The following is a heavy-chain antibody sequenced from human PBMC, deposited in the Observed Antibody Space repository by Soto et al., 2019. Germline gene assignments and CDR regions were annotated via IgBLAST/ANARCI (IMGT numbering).Heavy chain of an antibody. CDR2: IGTAGDT. Sequence: GGSLRISCAASGFTFSSYDMHWVRQATGKGLEWVSAIGTAGDTYYPGSVKGRFTITRENAKNSLYLQMNSLRAGDSAVYYCARVYSGSYDYWGQGTLVTVSS. J-gene: IGHJ4*02. CDR1: GFTFSSYD. V-gene: IGHV3-13*04. CDR3: ARVYSGSYDY. D-gene: IGHD5-12*01.